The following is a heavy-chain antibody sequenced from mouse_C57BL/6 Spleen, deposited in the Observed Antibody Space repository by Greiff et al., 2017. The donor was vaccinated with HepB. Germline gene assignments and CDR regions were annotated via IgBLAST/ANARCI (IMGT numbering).Heavy chain of an antibody. Sequence: QVQLQQSGPGLVAPSQSLSITCTVSGFSLTSYAISWVRQPPGKGLEWLGVIWTGGGTNYNSALKSRLSISKDNSKSQVFLKMNSLQTDDTARYYCARNGYRPPYYAMDYWGQGTSVTVSS. CDR1: GFSLTSYA. V-gene: IGHV2-9-1*01. J-gene: IGHJ4*01. CDR2: IWTGGGT. CDR3: ARNGYRPPYYAMDY. D-gene: IGHD2-2*01.